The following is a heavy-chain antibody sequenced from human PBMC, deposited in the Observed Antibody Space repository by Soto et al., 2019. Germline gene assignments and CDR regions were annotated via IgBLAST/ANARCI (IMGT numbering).Heavy chain of an antibody. J-gene: IGHJ6*02. V-gene: IGHV1-69*13. CDR3: GGIAAAGHYYYYGMDV. CDR1: GGTFSSYA. Sequence: SVKVSCKASGGTFSSYAISWVRQAPGQGLEWMGGIIPIFGTANYAQKFQGRVTITADESTSTAYMELSSLRSEDTAVYYCGGIAAAGHYYYYGMDVWGQGTTVTVSS. CDR2: IIPIFGTA. D-gene: IGHD6-13*01.